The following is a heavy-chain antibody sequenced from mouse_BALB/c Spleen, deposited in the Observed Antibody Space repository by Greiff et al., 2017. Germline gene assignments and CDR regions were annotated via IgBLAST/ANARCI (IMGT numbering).Heavy chain of an antibody. V-gene: IGHV1S137*01. J-gene: IGHJ3*01. CDR1: GYTFTDYA. Sequence: VQLQQSGAELVRPGVSVKISCKGSGYTFTDYAMHWVKQSHAKSLEWIGVISTYYGDASYNQKFKGKATMTVDKSSSTAYMELARLTSEDSAIYYCASGGSFAYWGQGTLVTVSA. CDR3: ASGGSFAY. CDR2: ISTYYGDA.